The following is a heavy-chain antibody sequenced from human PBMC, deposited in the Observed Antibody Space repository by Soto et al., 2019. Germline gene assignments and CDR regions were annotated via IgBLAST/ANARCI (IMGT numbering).Heavy chain of an antibody. CDR3: ARDRSGYDFSS. CDR1: GFTFSSYS. D-gene: IGHD5-12*01. Sequence: GGSLRLSCAASGFTFSSYSMNWVRQAPGKGLEWVSSISSSSSYICYADSVKGRFTIPRDNAKNSLYLQMNSLRAEDTAVYYCARDRSGYDFSSWGQGTLVTVSS. J-gene: IGHJ4*02. V-gene: IGHV3-21*01. CDR2: ISSSSSYI.